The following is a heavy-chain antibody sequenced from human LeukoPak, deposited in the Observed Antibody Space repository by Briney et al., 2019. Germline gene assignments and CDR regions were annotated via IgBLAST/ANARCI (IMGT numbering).Heavy chain of an antibody. CDR3: AKEYGYTYGEFDY. Sequence: GALRLSCAASGLTFRTSGMSWVRQAPGKGLEWVSAISGSGVSTYYADSVKGRSTISRDNSKNTLYLQMNSLRAEDTAVYYCAKEYGYTYGEFDYWGQGTLVTVSS. D-gene: IGHD5-18*01. V-gene: IGHV3-23*01. J-gene: IGHJ4*02. CDR2: ISGSGVST. CDR1: GLTFRTSG.